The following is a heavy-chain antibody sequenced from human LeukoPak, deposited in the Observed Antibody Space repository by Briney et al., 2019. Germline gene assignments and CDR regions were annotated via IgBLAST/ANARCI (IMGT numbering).Heavy chain of an antibody. CDR3: ARVFAPAAIDY. Sequence: GGSLRLSCAASGFTFSSYAMNWVRQAPGKGLEWVSSISSSSSYIYYADSVKGRFTISRDNAKNSLYLQMNSLRAEDTAVYYCARVFAPAAIDYWGQGTLVTVSS. V-gene: IGHV3-21*01. CDR1: GFTFSSYA. D-gene: IGHD2-2*01. CDR2: ISSSSSYI. J-gene: IGHJ4*02.